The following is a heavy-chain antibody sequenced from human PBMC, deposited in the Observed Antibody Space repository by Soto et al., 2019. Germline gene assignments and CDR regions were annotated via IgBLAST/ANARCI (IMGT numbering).Heavy chain of an antibody. CDR2: IYYSGST. D-gene: IGHD6-6*01. CDR3: ARLRSVWGGIAARQGNIDY. Sequence: SETLSLTCTVSGGSISSSSYYWGWIRQPPGKGLEWIGSIYYSGSTYYNPSLKSRVTISVDTSKNQFSLKLSSVTAADTAVYYCARLRSVWGGIAARQGNIDYWGQGTLVTVSS. V-gene: IGHV4-39*01. J-gene: IGHJ4*02. CDR1: GGSISSSSYY.